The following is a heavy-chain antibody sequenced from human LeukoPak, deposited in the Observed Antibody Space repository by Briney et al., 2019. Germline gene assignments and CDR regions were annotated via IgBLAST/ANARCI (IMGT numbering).Heavy chain of an antibody. CDR1: GYTFTSYG. CDR2: ISAYNGNT. Sequence: ASVKVSCKASGYTFTSYGISWVRQAPGQGLEWMGWISAYNGNTNYAQKLQGRVTMTTDTSTSTAYMELRSLRSDDTAVYYCARARYCSGGSCSWFDPWGQGTLVTVSS. V-gene: IGHV1-18*01. J-gene: IGHJ5*02. CDR3: ARARYCSGGSCSWFDP. D-gene: IGHD2-15*01.